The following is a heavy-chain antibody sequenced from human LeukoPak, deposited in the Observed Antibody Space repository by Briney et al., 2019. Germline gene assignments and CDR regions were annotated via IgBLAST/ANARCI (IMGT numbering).Heavy chain of an antibody. CDR3: ARGVVRGVIIPYYYFDY. CDR1: GGSISSYY. CDR2: IYYSGST. J-gene: IGHJ4*02. V-gene: IGHV4-59*01. Sequence: SETLSLTCTVYGGSISSYYWSWIRQPPGKGLEWIGYIYYSGSTNYNPSLKSRVTISVDTSKNQFSLKLSSVTAADTAVYYCARGVVRGVIIPYYYFDYWGQGTLVTVSS. D-gene: IGHD3-10*01.